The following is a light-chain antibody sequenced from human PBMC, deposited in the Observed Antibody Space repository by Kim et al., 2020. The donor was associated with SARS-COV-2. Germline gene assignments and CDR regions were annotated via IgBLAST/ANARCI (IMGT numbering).Light chain of an antibody. Sequence: QSALAQPASVSGSPGQSITLSCTGTSSDVGAYNYVSWFQQHPGKAPKLIIYDVTKRPSGVSTRFSGSKSGNTASLTISGLQAEDEADYYCNSYTGSNTWVFGGGTQLTVL. V-gene: IGLV2-14*03. CDR1: SSDVGAYNY. J-gene: IGLJ3*02. CDR2: DVT. CDR3: NSYTGSNTWV.